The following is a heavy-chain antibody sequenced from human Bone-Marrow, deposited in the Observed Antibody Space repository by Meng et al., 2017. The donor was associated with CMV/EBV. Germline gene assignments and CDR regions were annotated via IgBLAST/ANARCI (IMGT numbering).Heavy chain of an antibody. CDR3: ARGRGAKTPFDY. V-gene: IGHV1-2*02. Sequence: ASVKVSCKASGYTFTGYYMHWVRQAPGQGLEWMGWINPNSGGTNYAQKFKGRVTMTRDTSISTAYMELSRLRSDDTAVYYGARGRGAKTPFDYWGQGTLVTVSS. D-gene: IGHD3-10*01. CDR1: GYTFTGYY. J-gene: IGHJ4*02. CDR2: INPNSGGT.